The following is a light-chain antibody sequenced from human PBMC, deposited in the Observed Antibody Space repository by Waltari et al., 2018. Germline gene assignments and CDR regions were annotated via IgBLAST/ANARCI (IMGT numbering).Light chain of an antibody. V-gene: IGLV2-14*01. CDR2: DVS. CDR1: SGDVGGYNY. J-gene: IGLJ3*02. CDR3: ASYTNSDSEV. Sequence: QSALTQPASVSGSPGQSITISCTGTSGDVGGYNYVSWFQQHPGKVPKLLISDVSNRPSGVSARLSGSKAGNTASLTISGLQAEDEASYYCASYTNSDSEVFGGGTKVTVL.